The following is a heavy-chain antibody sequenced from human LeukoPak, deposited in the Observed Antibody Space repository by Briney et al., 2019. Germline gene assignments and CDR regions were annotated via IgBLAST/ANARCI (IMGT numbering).Heavy chain of an antibody. CDR2: ISSSSSYI. CDR1: GFTFTTYW. J-gene: IGHJ4*02. D-gene: IGHD5-18*01. Sequence: GESLRLSCAASGFTFTTYWMNWVRQAPGKGLEWVSSISSSSSYIYYADSVKGRFTISRDNARKSLYLQMNTLRAEDTAVYYCARGSDTAMVLFSCFDYWGQGTLVTVSS. V-gene: IGHV3-21*01. CDR3: ARGSDTAMVLFSCFDY.